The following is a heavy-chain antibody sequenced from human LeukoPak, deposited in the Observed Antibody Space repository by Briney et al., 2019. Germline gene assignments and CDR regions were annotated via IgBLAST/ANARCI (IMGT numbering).Heavy chain of an antibody. CDR1: GGSISSGGYY. V-gene: IGHV4-31*03. D-gene: IGHD6-6*01. J-gene: IGHJ4*02. Sequence: SETLSLTCTVSGGSISSGGYYWSWIRQHPGKGLEWIGYIYYSGSTYYNPSLKSRVTISVDTSKNQFSLKLSSVTAADTAVYYCAAHLSSIAAAAPTLDYLGQGTLVTVSS. CDR2: IYYSGST. CDR3: AAHLSSIAAAAPTLDY.